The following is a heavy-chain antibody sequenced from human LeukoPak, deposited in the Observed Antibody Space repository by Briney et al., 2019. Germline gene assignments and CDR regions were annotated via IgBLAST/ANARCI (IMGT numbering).Heavy chain of an antibody. CDR3: ARGIVLVPAAIMVYHYMDV. V-gene: IGHV1-18*01. CDR2: ISAYNGNT. Sequence: PGASVKVSCKASGYTFTSYGISWVRQAPGQGLEWMGWISAYNGNTNYAQKLQGRVNMTTDTSTSTAYMELRSLRSDDTAVYYCARGIVLVPAAIMVYHYMDVWGKGTTVTVSS. J-gene: IGHJ6*03. D-gene: IGHD2-2*02. CDR1: GYTFTSYG.